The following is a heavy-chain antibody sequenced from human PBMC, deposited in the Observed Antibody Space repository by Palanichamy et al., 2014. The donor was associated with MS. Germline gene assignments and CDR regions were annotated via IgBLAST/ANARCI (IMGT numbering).Heavy chain of an antibody. V-gene: IGHV3-53*01. CDR3: ASANDFWSGYWSAFDI. CDR1: GFTVSSNY. CDR2: IYSGDRT. J-gene: IGHJ3*02. D-gene: IGHD3-3*01. Sequence: EVQLVESGGGLIQPGGSLRLSCAASGFTVSSNYMSWVRQAPGKGLEWVSVIYSGDRTYYADSVKGRFSISRDNSKNTLYLQMNSLRAEDTAVYYCASANDFWSGYWSAFDIWGQGTMVTVSS.